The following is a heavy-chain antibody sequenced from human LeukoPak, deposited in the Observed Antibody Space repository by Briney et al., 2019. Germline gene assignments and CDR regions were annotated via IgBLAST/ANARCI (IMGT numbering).Heavy chain of an antibody. CDR1: GFTFSSYW. Sequence: GGSLRLSCVASGFTFSSYWMHWVRQDPRKGLVWVSRINGDGRNINYADSVRGRFTISRDNAKNTLYLQMNSLRAEDTAVYYCAKDGEYSGSYGIFDYWGQGTLVTVSS. J-gene: IGHJ4*02. CDR3: AKDGEYSGSYGIFDY. V-gene: IGHV3-74*01. CDR2: INGDGRNI. D-gene: IGHD1-26*01.